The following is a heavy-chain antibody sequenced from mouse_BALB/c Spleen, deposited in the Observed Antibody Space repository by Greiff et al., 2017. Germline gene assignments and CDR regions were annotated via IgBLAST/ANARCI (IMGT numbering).Heavy chain of an antibody. CDR1: GFSLSTSGMG. V-gene: IGHV8-8*01. J-gene: IGHJ1*01. Sequence: QVTLKVSGPGILQPSQTLSLTCSFSGFSLSTSGMGVGWIRQPSGKGLEWLAHIWWDDDKRYNPALKSRLTISKDTSSNQVFLKIASVDTADTATYYCARIGGDYYGSSPYWYFDVWGAGTTVTVSS. CDR3: ARIGGDYYGSSPYWYFDV. CDR2: IWWDDDK. D-gene: IGHD1-1*01.